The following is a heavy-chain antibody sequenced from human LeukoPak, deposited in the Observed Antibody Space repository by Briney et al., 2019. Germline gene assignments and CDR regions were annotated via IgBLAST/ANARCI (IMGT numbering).Heavy chain of an antibody. D-gene: IGHD3-16*01. J-gene: IGHJ6*02. CDR3: ARGGGLDV. CDR1: GFTFSDKW. V-gene: IGHV3-7*03. CDR2: INHNGNVN. Sequence: GGSLRLSCVGSGFTFSDKWMSWVRQAPGKGLEWVASINHNGNVNYYVDSVRGRFTISRDNAKNSLYLQMSNLRAEDTAVYFCARGGGLDVWGQGATVTVSS.